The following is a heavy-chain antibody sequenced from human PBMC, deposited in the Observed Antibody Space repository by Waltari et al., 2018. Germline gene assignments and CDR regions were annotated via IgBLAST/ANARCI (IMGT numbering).Heavy chain of an antibody. CDR2: INPSGGRK. CDR1: GYTFTSYY. V-gene: IGHV1-46*01. D-gene: IGHD6-19*01. CDR3: AREEAVAHYGMDV. J-gene: IGHJ6*02. Sequence: QVQLVQSGAEVKKPGASVKVSCKASGYTFTSYYMHWVRQAPGQGREWMGIINPSGGRKSEEQKFQGRITMTRDTSTRTVYMELSSMRSEETAVYYCAREEAVAHYGMDVWGQGTTVTVSS.